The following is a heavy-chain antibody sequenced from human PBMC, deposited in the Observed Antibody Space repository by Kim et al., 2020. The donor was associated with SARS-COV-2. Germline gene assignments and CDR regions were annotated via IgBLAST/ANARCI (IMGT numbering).Heavy chain of an antibody. CDR2: MNPNSGNT. D-gene: IGHD3-10*01. Sequence: ASVKVSCKASGYTFTSYDINWVRQATGQGLEWMGWMNPNSGNTGYAQKFQGRVTMTRNTSISTAYMELSSLRSEDTAVYYCARAVWFRELLPRYYFDYWGRGTLVTVSS. V-gene: IGHV1-8*01. J-gene: IGHJ4*02. CDR1: GYTFTSYD. CDR3: ARAVWFRELLPRYYFDY.